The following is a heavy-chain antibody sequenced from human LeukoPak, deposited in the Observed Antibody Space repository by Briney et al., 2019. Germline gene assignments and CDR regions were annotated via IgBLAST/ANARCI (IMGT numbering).Heavy chain of an antibody. CDR1: GGSISSYY. D-gene: IGHD3-22*01. V-gene: IGHV4-4*07. J-gene: IGHJ5*02. Sequence: SETLSLTCTVSGGSISSYYWSWLRQPAGKGLEWIGRIYTSGSTNYNPSLKSRVTMSVDTSKNQFSLKLSSVTAADTAVYYCARSQFPPDYYDSSGYPPGWFDPWGQGTLVTVSS. CDR2: IYTSGST. CDR3: ARSQFPPDYYDSSGYPPGWFDP.